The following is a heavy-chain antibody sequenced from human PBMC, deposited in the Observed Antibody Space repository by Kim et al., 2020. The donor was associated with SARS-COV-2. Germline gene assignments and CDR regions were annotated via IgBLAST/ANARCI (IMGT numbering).Heavy chain of an antibody. V-gene: IGHV3-23*01. D-gene: IGHD4-17*01. J-gene: IGHJ4*02. CDR3: AKARSLSTVVTGFDY. Sequence: AGSVKGRFTISRDNSRNTLDLQMNSLRGEDTATYYCAKARSLSTVVTGFDYWGQGTLVTVSS.